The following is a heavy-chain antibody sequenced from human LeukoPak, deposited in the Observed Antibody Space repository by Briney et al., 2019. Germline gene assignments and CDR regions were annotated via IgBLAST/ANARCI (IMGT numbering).Heavy chain of an antibody. Sequence: GASVKVSCKASGYTFTGYYMHWVRQAPGQGLEWMGWINPNSGDINYAQKFQGRVTMTRDTSISTAYMELSRLRSDDTAVYYCARDLGHSSGWYIDYWGQGTLVTVSS. D-gene: IGHD6-19*01. J-gene: IGHJ4*02. CDR1: GYTFTGYY. CDR2: INPNSGDI. CDR3: ARDLGHSSGWYIDY. V-gene: IGHV1-2*02.